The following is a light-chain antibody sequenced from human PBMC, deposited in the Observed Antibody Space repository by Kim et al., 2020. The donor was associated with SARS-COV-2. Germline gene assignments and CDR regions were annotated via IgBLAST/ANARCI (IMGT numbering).Light chain of an antibody. CDR2: GKN. CDR3: NSRDSNDNVV. CDR1: SLRSYY. V-gene: IGLV3-19*01. J-gene: IGLJ2*01. Sequence: VALGQTGRITCQGDSLRSYYATWYQQKPGQAPILVIYGKNNRPSGIPDRFSGSSSGNTASLTITGTQAGDEADYYCNSRDSNDNVVFGGGILLTVL.